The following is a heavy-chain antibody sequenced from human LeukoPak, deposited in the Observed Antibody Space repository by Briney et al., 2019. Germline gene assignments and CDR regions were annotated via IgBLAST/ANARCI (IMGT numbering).Heavy chain of an antibody. CDR1: GGSFSAYY. V-gene: IGHV4-34*01. D-gene: IGHD5-12*01. CDR3: ASGDIPGRVTTILPD. CDR2: INHSGST. J-gene: IGHJ4*02. Sequence: SETLSLTCAVYGGSFSAYYWSWVRQPPGKGLEWIGEINHSGSTNYNPSLKSRVTMSVDTSKNQFSLKLSSVTAADTAVYYCASGDIPGRVTTILPDWGQGTLVTVSS.